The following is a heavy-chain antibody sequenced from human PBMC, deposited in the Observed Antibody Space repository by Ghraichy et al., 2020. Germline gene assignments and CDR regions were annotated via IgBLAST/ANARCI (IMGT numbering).Heavy chain of an antibody. CDR2: IFYSGST. CDR1: GGAIRNYY. D-gene: IGHD4-23*01. J-gene: IGHJ3*02. CDR3: ATTTGGNFVPFDI. Sequence: SETLSLTCTVSGGAIRNYYWSWIRQPPGKGLEWIGHIFYSGSTNYNPFLTSRVTMSLDTSKNQFSLKLSSVTAADTAMYFCATTTGGNFVPFDIWGQGTMVTVSS. V-gene: IGHV4-59*01.